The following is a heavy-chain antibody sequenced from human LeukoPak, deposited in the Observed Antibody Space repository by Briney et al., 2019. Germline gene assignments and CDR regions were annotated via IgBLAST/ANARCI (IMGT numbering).Heavy chain of an antibody. Sequence: TSETLSLTCTVSGGSISSGSYYWSWIRQPAGKGLKWIGRIYTSGSTNYNPSLKSRVTISVDTSKNQFSLKLSSVTAADTAVYYCARGIPRRAFDIWGQGTMVTVSS. J-gene: IGHJ3*02. V-gene: IGHV4-61*02. CDR1: GGSISSGSYY. CDR3: ARGIPRRAFDI. CDR2: IYTSGST.